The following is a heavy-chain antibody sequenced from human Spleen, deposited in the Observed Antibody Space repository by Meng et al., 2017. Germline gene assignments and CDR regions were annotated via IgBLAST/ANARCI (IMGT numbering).Heavy chain of an antibody. D-gene: IGHD4-11*01. J-gene: IGHJ4*02. V-gene: IGHV4-34*01. CDR1: GGSFSDYY. CDR3: ARGPTTMAHDFDY. Sequence: QVQRQQWGAGLFKHTETLSLTCVVSGGSFSDYYWSWIRQPPGKGLEWIGEINHSGSTNYNPSLESRATISVDTSQNNLSLKLSSVTAADSAVYYCARGPTTMAHDFDYWGQGTLVTVSS. CDR2: INHSGST.